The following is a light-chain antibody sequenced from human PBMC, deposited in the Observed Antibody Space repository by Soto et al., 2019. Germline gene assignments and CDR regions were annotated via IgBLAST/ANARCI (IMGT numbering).Light chain of an antibody. CDR1: SGYSNYK. CDR2: VGPGGIVG. V-gene: IGLV9-49*01. J-gene: IGLJ3*02. CDR3: GADHGSGSNFPLV. Sequence: QSVLTQPPSASASLGASVTLTCTLSSGYSNYKVDWYQQRPGKGPRFVMRVGPGGIVGSKGDGIPDRFSVLGSGLNRYLTLKSIQEEDESDYHCGADHGSGSNFPLVFGGGTKVTVL.